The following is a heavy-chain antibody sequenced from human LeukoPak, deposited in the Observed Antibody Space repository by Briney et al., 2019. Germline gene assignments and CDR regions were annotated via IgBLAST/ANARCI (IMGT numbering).Heavy chain of an antibody. J-gene: IGHJ4*02. D-gene: IGHD2-15*01. CDR2: IYYSGST. CDR3: ARVRYGGSPDY. V-gene: IGHV4-59*01. Sequence: SETLSLTCTVSGASINSYYWSWIRQPPGKGLEWIGYIYYSGSTNYNPSLKSRVTISVDTSKNQFSLKLSSVTAADTAVYYCARVRYGGSPDYWGQGTLVTVSS. CDR1: GASINSYY.